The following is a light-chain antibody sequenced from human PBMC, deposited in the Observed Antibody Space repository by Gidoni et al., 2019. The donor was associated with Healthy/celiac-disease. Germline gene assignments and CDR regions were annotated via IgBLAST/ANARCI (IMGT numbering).Light chain of an antibody. J-gene: IGKJ1*01. CDR1: QSVSSF. V-gene: IGKV3-11*01. Sequence: EIVLTQSPATLSLSPGERATLSCRASQSVSSFLAWYQQKPGQAPRLLIYDASNRATGIPARFSGSGSWTDFTLTISSLEPEDFAVYYCQQRSNWPRTFGQXTKVEIK. CDR3: QQRSNWPRT. CDR2: DAS.